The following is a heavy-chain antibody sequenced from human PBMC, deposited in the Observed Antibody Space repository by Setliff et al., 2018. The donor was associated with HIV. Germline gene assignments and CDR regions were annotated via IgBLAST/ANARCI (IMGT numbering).Heavy chain of an antibody. D-gene: IGHD7-27*01. CDR3: ARGSNWQKNDAFDI. CDR1: GGSISSGGYY. Sequence: SETLSLTCTVSGGSISSGGYYWGWIRHPPGKGLEWIGYIYYSGSTYYNPSLKNRVSISVDTSKNQFSLKLSSATAADTAVYYCARGSNWQKNDAFDIWGQGTLVTVSS. V-gene: IGHV4-31*03. CDR2: IYYSGST. J-gene: IGHJ3*02.